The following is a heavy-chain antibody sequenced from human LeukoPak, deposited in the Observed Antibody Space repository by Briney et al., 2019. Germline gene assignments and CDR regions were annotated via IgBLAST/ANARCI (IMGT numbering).Heavy chain of an antibody. D-gene: IGHD3-22*01. CDR3: ARLECTYYYDSSGYYVCGYGMDV. Sequence: SETLSLTCTVSGGSISSSSYYWGWLRQPPGKGLEWIGSIYYSGSTYYNPSLKSRVTISVDTSKNQFSLKLSSVTAADTAVYYCARLECTYYYDSSGYYVCGYGMDVWGQGTTVTVSS. CDR1: GGSISSSSYY. V-gene: IGHV4-39*01. CDR2: IYYSGST. J-gene: IGHJ6*02.